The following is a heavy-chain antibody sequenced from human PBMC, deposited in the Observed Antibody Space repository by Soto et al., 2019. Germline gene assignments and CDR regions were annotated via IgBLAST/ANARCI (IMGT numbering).Heavy chain of an antibody. Sequence: EVQLLESGGGLVQPGGSLRLSCAASGFTFSSYAMSWVRQAPGKGLEWVSTISGSGDSTYSADSVKGRFTISRDNSKNTLYLQMNSLRAEDTAVYYCAKRGEYCSGGSCHYWFFDLWGRGTLVAGSS. CDR1: GFTFSSYA. J-gene: IGHJ2*01. D-gene: IGHD2-15*01. CDR2: ISGSGDST. CDR3: AKRGEYCSGGSCHYWFFDL. V-gene: IGHV3-23*01.